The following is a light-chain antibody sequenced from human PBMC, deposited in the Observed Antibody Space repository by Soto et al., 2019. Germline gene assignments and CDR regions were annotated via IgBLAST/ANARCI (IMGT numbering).Light chain of an antibody. Sequence: DIQMTQSPSSLSASVGDRVTITCQASQDISNYLNWYQQKPGKAPKLLIYDASNLETGVPSRFSGSGSGTDFNFTISILQTEDIATYYCQQYDTLPMYTFGQRTKLEIK. CDR1: QDISNY. CDR2: DAS. J-gene: IGKJ2*01. CDR3: QQYDTLPMYT. V-gene: IGKV1-33*01.